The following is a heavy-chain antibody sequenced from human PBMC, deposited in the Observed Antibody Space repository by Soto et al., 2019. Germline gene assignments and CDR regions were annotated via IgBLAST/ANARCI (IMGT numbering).Heavy chain of an antibody. CDR1: GYTFTSYG. CDR2: ISAYNGNT. V-gene: IGHV1-18*01. CDR3: ATTIRGGNLYYYYYVMDV. D-gene: IGHD3-10*01. Sequence: ASVKVSCKGSGYTFTSYGITWVRQAPGQGLEWMGWISAYNGNTNYAQKLQGRVTMTTDTSTSTAYMELRSLRSDDTAVYYCATTIRGGNLYYYYYVMDVWGQGTTVPVS. J-gene: IGHJ6*02.